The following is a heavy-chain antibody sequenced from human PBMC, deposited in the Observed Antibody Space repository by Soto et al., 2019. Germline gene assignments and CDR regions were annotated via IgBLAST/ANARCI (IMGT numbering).Heavy chain of an antibody. D-gene: IGHD4-17*01. CDR2: IYYSGST. CDR3: ARDQDYGVDWFDP. J-gene: IGHJ5*02. CDR1: GGSISSGDYY. Sequence: SETLSLTCTVSGGSISSGDYYWSWIRQPPGKGLEWIGYIYYSGSTYYNPALKSRVNISVETSKNQFSLKLSSVTAADTAVYYCARDQDYGVDWFDPWGQGTLVTVSS. V-gene: IGHV4-30-4*01.